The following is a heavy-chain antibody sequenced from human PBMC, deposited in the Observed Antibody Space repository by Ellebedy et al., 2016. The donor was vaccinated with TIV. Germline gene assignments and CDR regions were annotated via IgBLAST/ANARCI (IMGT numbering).Heavy chain of an antibody. CDR3: ARDRWGFGELDP. V-gene: IGHV3-48*02. CDR1: GFSFRSYE. J-gene: IGHJ5*02. Sequence: GESLKISXAASGFSFRSYEMNWVRQPPGRGLEWVSHIGRSSLTIHYADSVKGRFTISRDNAKNSVYLQMNSLRDEDTAVYYCARDRWGFGELDPWGQGTQVTVSS. CDR2: IGRSSLTI. D-gene: IGHD3-10*01.